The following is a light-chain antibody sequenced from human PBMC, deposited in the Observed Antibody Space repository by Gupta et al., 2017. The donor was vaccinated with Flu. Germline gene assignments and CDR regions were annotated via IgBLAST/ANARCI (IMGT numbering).Light chain of an antibody. CDR3: QQYDDSPGFT. V-gene: IGKV3-20*01. CDR2: GAS. J-gene: IGKJ2*01. CDR1: QTVSSNY. Sequence: EIVLTQSPGTLSLSPGERATLSCRASQTVSSNYVAWYQQKPGQAPRLLIYGASDRASGIPDRFSGSGSGTDFTLTISRLEPEDFALYYCQQYDDSPGFTFGQGTKLQIK.